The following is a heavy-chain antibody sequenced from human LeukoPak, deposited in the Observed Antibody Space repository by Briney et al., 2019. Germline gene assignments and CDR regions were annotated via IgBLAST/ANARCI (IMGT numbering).Heavy chain of an antibody. D-gene: IGHD6-19*01. CDR2: IYYSGST. J-gene: IGHJ4*02. Sequence: SETLSLTCTVSGGSISSYYWSWIRQPPGKGLEWIGYIYYSGSTNYNPSLKSRVTISVDKSKNQFSLKLSSVTAADTAVYYCARVPVQYSSGWYVGVYFDYWGQGTLVTVSS. V-gene: IGHV4-59*12. CDR3: ARVPVQYSSGWYVGVYFDY. CDR1: GGSISSYY.